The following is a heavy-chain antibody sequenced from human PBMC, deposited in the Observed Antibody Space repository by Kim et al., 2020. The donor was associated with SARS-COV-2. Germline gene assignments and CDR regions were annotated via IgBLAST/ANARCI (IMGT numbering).Heavy chain of an antibody. V-gene: IGHV7-4-1*02. CDR3: ARDIEPLRYFDWLGLMGMDV. J-gene: IGHJ6*02. Sequence: ASVKVSCKASGYTFTSYAMNWVRQAPGQGLEWMGWINTNTGNPTYAQGFTGLFVFSLDTSVSTAYLQISSLKAEDTAVYYCARDIEPLRYFDWLGLMGMDVWGQGTTVTVSS. CDR1: GYTFTSYA. CDR2: INTNTGNP. D-gene: IGHD3-9*01.